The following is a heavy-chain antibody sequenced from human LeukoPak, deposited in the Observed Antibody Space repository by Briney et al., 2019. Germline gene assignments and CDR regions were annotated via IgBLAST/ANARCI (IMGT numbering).Heavy chain of an antibody. CDR1: GGSFSGYY. D-gene: IGHD3-22*01. CDR2: INHSGST. J-gene: IGHJ6*03. V-gene: IGHV4-34*01. Sequence: SETLSLTCAVYGGSFSGYYWSWIRQPPGKGLEWIGEINHSGSTNYNPSLKSRVTISVDTSKNQFSLKLSSVTAADTAVYYCARPHDSSGYQPYYYYMDVWGKGTTVTVSS. CDR3: ARPHDSSGYQPYYYYMDV.